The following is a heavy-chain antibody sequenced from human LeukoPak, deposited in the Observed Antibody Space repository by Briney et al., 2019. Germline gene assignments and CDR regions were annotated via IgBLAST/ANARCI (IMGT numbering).Heavy chain of an antibody. CDR1: GGSITSCDW. Sequence: SGTLSLTCAVSGGSITSCDWWAWVRQPPGRGPEWIGEIHHSGSTNYNPSSPSLKSRVTISVDKSKNQFSLKLSSITAADTAVYYCATTDYYRSDYWGQGTLVTVSS. CDR3: ATTDYYRSDY. V-gene: IGHV4-4*02. D-gene: IGHD3-9*01. CDR2: IHHSGST. J-gene: IGHJ4*02.